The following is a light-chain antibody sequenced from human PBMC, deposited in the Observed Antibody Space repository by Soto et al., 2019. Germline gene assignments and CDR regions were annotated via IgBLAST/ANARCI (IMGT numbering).Light chain of an antibody. CDR1: QSLVHSDGNTY. J-gene: IGKJ2*01. CDR2: KIS. V-gene: IGKV2-30*02. CDR3: MQSKHWPYT. Sequence: DVLMTQSPLSLSVTLGQPASFSCRSSQSLVHSDGNTYLNWFHQRPGQSPWRLIYKISDRHSGVTDRFSDSGAGADFTLKISRVEAEDVGVYYCMQSKHWPYTFGQATKLEIK.